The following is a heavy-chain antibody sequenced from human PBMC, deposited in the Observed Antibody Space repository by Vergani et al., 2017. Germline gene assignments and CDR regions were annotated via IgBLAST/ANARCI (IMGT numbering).Heavy chain of an antibody. V-gene: IGHV3-23*01. J-gene: IGHJ4*02. Sequence: EVQLLESGGGLVQPGGSLRLSCAASGFTFSRYAMSWVRQAPGKGLEWVSSISGSGGSTYYADSVKGRFTISRDNSKNTLYLQMNSLRAEDTAVYCCAKATYGSGHLDCWGRGTLVTVSA. D-gene: IGHD3-10*01. CDR2: ISGSGGST. CDR1: GFTFSRYA. CDR3: AKATYGSGHLDC.